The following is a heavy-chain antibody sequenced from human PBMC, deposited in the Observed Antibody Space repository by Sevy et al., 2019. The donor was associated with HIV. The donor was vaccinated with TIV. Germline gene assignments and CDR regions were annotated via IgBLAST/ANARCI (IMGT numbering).Heavy chain of an antibody. J-gene: IGHJ6*03. Sequence: GGSLRLSCAASGFTFSSYDMHWVRQATGKGLEWVSAIGTAGDTYYPGSVKGRFTISRENAKNSLYLQMNSLRAGGTAVYYCARGRIAASPYYYYMDVWGKGTTVTVSS. CDR3: ARGRIAASPYYYYMDV. V-gene: IGHV3-13*01. CDR2: IGTAGDT. CDR1: GFTFSSYD. D-gene: IGHD6-13*01.